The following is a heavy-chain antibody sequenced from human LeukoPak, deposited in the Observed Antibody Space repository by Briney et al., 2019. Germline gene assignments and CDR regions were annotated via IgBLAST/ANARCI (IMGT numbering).Heavy chain of an antibody. CDR2: ISHDGII. D-gene: IGHD5-24*01. V-gene: IGHV3-74*01. Sequence: GRSLRLSCETAGFTFSSYVMHWVSRTPGKGLVWVSRISHDGIISYADSVKGRFTISRDNAKNTLILQMNSLRVEDTAVYYCARDWVYKIDYWGRGTLVTVSS. CDR3: ARDWVYKIDY. CDR1: GFTFSSYV. J-gene: IGHJ4*02.